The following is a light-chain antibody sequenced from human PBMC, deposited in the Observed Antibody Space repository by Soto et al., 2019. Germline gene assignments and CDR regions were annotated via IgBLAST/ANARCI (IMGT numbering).Light chain of an antibody. CDR1: QTIGSW. Sequence: IQMTQSPSTLSASVGDRVTITCRASQTIGSWLAWYQAKPWKAPNLLIYKASTLGSGVPSRFSGSGSATEFTLTINSLQPDDFGTYYCQQYDTYWTFGQGTKVEIK. CDR3: QQYDTYWT. J-gene: IGKJ1*01. V-gene: IGKV1-5*03. CDR2: KAS.